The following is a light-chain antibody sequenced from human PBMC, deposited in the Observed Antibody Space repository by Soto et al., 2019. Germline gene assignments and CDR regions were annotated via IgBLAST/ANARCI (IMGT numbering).Light chain of an antibody. CDR1: QSLLHSNGYSY. J-gene: IGKJ2*03. CDR2: LGS. Sequence: EIVMTQSPLSLSVTPGEPASISCRSSQSLLHSNGYSYLDWYLQKPVQSPQLLIYLGSNRASGVPYRFSGSGSGTDFTLTISRVEAEDVGVYYCMQVLQSLYSFGQGTKLEIK. V-gene: IGKV2-28*01. CDR3: MQVLQSLYS.